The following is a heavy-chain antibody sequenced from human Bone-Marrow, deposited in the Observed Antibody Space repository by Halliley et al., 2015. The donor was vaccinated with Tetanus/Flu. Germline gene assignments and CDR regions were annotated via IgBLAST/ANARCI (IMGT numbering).Heavy chain of an antibody. CDR2: ISSSGSYI. CDR3: ARYYSGFDY. J-gene: IGHJ4*02. V-gene: IGHV3-21*01. D-gene: IGHD2-15*01. CDR1: GFIFSSYG. Sequence: SLRLSCAASGFIFSSYGMHWVRQAPGKGLEWVSSISSSGSYIYYADSVKGRFTISRDNAKISLYLQMNSLRAEDTALYYCARYYSGFDYWGQGTLVTVSS.